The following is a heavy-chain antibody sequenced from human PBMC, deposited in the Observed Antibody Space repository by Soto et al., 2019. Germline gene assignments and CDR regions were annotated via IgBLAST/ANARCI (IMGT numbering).Heavy chain of an antibody. J-gene: IGHJ6*02. CDR1: GFTFTSAW. D-gene: IGHD1-1*01. Sequence: GGSLRLSCAASGFTFTSAWMTWVRQAPGKGLEWVGHIKSKADGETTHYAAPVKGRFTLSRDNTKNSLYLQMDSLRVEDTAVYYCARDLAWKRGKVGRYYYGMDVWGQGTTVTVSS. V-gene: IGHV3-15*01. CDR2: IKSKADGETT. CDR3: ARDLAWKRGKVGRYYYGMDV.